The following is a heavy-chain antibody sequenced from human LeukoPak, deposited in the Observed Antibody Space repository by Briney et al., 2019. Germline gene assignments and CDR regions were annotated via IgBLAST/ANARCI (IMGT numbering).Heavy chain of an antibody. CDR1: GCTLSSYW. J-gene: IGHJ5*02. CDR3: ARYSAAAGTGSWFDP. CDR2: IKQDGSEM. Sequence: PGGSLRLSCEGSGCTLSSYWMSWVRQAPGEGLEWVAHIKQDGSEMYYVDSVKVRFTISSDNVKNSLYLQMNSLRAEETAVYYCARYSAAAGTGSWFDPWGQGTLVTVSS. D-gene: IGHD6-13*01. V-gene: IGHV3-7*01.